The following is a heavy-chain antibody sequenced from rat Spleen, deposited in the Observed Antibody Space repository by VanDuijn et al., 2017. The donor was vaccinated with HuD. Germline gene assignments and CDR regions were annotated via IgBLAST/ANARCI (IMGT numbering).Heavy chain of an antibody. Sequence: QVQLKESGPGLMQPSETLSLTCTVSGFSLTSNGVGWVRQPLGKGLMWMGTIWAGGSTKYNSAVQSRLSISRDTSKSQVFLKMNSLQPEDTGTYYCARHLREASGVMDVWGQGASVTVSS. CDR1: GFSLTSNG. J-gene: IGHJ4*01. CDR3: ARHLREASGVMDV. CDR2: IWAGGST. D-gene: IGHD4-3*01. V-gene: IGHV2-72*01.